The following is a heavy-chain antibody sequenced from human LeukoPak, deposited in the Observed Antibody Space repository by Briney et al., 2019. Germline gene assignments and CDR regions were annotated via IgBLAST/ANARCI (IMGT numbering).Heavy chain of an antibody. CDR2: IYYSGST. CDR3: ARSGYCSGGSCYSWVYFDY. V-gene: IGHV4-59*01. CDR1: GGSISSYY. J-gene: IGHJ4*02. Sequence: PSETLSLTCTVSGGSISSYYWSWIRQPPGKGLEWIGHIYYSGSTNYNPSLKSRVTISVDTSKNQFSLKLSSVTAADTAVYYCARSGYCSGGSCYSWVYFDYWGQGTLVTVSS. D-gene: IGHD2-15*01.